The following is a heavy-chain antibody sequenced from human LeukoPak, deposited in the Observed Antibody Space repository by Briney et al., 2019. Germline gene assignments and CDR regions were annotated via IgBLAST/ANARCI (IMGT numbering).Heavy chain of an antibody. Sequence: GGSLRLSCAAPGFTFNNYEMNWVRQAPGKGLEWVSHISSSGGIMFYADSVKGRFTISRDNAKNSLYLQMNSLRAEDTAVYYCARVGLSLSMALDYWGQGTLVTLSS. CDR1: GFTFNNYE. CDR2: ISSSGGIM. CDR3: ARVGLSLSMALDY. J-gene: IGHJ4*02. V-gene: IGHV3-48*03. D-gene: IGHD3-16*02.